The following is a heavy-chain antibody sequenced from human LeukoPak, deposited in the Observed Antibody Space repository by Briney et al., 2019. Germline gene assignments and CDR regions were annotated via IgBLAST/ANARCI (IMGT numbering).Heavy chain of an antibody. CDR1: GGTFSSYA. J-gene: IGHJ4*02. Sequence: ASVKVSCKASGGTFSSYAISWVRQAPGQGLEWMGGIIPIFGTANYAQKFQGRVTITTGESTSTAYMELSSLRSEDTAVYYCARGGYDVSGYPGALDYWGQGTLVTVSS. CDR2: IIPIFGTA. V-gene: IGHV1-69*05. D-gene: IGHD3-22*01. CDR3: ARGGYDVSGYPGALDY.